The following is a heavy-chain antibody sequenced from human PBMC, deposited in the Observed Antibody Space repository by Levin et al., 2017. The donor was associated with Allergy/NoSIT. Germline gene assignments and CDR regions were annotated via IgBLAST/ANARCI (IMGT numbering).Heavy chain of an antibody. J-gene: IGHJ4*02. CDR3: AKWGSSSGYGGGYLDY. CDR1: GFTFSSYG. Sequence: LSLTCVASGFTFSSYGMDWVRQAPGKRLEWVAVISSDGNNKYYADSVKGRFTISRDNSKNTLYLQMSSLTAEDTAVYYCAKWGSSSGYGGGYLDYWGQGTLVTVSS. V-gene: IGHV3-30*18. D-gene: IGHD6-13*01. CDR2: ISSDGNNK.